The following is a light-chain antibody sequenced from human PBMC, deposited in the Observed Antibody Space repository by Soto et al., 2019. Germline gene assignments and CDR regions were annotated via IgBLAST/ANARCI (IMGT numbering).Light chain of an antibody. J-gene: IGLJ2*01. CDR3: CSYAGRSTWDVV. CDR1: KSDIGVYDF. V-gene: IGLV2-8*01. CDR2: EVV. Sequence: QSALTQPPSASGSPGQSVTISCTGTKSDIGVYDFVSWYQQHPGKAPRLIIYEVVQRPSGVPDRFSGSKSGNTASLTVSGLQAADEADYYCCSYAGRSTWDVVFGGGTKLTVL.